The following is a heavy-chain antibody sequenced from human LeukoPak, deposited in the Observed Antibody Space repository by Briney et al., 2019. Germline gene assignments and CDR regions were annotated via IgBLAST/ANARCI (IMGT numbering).Heavy chain of an antibody. CDR1: GFTVSSSY. CDR2: IYSGGST. D-gene: IGHD3-22*01. CDR3: ARIYYDSSGYYFGAQDYFDY. J-gene: IGHJ4*02. V-gene: IGHV3-53*01. Sequence: GGSLRLSCAASGFTVSSSYMSWVRQAPGKGLEWVSVIYSGGSTYYADSVKGRFTISRDNSKNTLYLQMNSLRAEDTAVYYCARIYYDSSGYYFGAQDYFDYWGQGTLVTVSS.